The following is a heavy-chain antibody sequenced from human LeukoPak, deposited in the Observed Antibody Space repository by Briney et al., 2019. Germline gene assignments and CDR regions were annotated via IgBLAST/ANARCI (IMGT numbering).Heavy chain of an antibody. V-gene: IGHV3-30*18. J-gene: IGHJ4*02. CDR2: ISSDGSTK. CDR3: AKDYYGSGSYGYFDY. Sequence: TGGSLRLSCVASGFTFSSYGMHWVRQAPGKGLEWVAVISSDGSTKYCADSVKGRFTISRDNSKNTLYLQMNSLRAEDTAVYYCAKDYYGSGSYGYFDYWGQGTLVTVSS. D-gene: IGHD3-10*01. CDR1: GFTFSSYG.